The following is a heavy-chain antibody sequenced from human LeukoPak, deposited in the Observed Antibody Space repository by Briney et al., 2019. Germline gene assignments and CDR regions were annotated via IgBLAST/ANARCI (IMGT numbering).Heavy chain of an antibody. CDR1: GFTFSRYW. CDR3: ARWGPHCTGGDCHLYFYGMDV. Sequence: GGSLRLSCGVSGFTFSRYWMTWVRQAPGKGLGWVANIKEDGSEKYYMDSVQGRFSISRDNAKNSLYLQMNSLRAEDTAVYYCARWGPHCTGGDCHLYFYGMDVWGQGTTVAVSS. D-gene: IGHD2-8*02. CDR2: IKEDGSEK. V-gene: IGHV3-7*04. J-gene: IGHJ6*02.